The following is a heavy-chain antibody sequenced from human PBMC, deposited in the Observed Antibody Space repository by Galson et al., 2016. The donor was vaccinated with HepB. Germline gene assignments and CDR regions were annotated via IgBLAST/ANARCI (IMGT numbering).Heavy chain of an antibody. J-gene: IGHJ4*02. V-gene: IGHV1-69*06. CDR3: ARTTSSSWYRKGYYFDY. CDR1: GGTFSSYA. D-gene: IGHD6-13*01. Sequence: SVKVSCKASGGTFSSYAISWVRQAPGQGLEWMGGIIPIFGTANYAQKFQGRVTITADKSTSTAYMELSSLRSEDTAVYYCARTTSSSWYRKGYYFDYWGQGTLVTVSS. CDR2: IIPIFGTA.